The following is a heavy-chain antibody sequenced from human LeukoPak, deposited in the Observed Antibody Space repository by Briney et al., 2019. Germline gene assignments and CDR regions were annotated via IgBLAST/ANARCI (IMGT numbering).Heavy chain of an antibody. CDR1: GGSISSSSYY. CDR2: IYYSGST. V-gene: IGHV4-39*07. J-gene: IGHJ6*03. CDR3: ARGNGGYYYYMDV. Sequence: PSETLSLTCTVSGGSISSSSYYWGWIRQPPGKGLEWIGSIYYSGSTYYNPSLKSRVTISVDTSKNQFSLKLSSVTAADTAVYYCARGNGGYYYYMDVSGKGTAVTVSS. D-gene: IGHD3-16*01.